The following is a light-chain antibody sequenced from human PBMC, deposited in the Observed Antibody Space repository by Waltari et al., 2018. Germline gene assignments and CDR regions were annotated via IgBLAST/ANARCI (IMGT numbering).Light chain of an antibody. V-gene: IGKV3-20*01. J-gene: IGKJ1*01. CDR1: QSVVKY. CDR2: HAS. Sequence: EIVLTQSPGTLSLSAGERATPSCRASQSVVKYLAWYQQRPGQAPRLLLYHASIRATGIPDRFSGSGSGTDFSLTISRLEPEDFAVYYCQKYVSLPATFGQGTTVEIK. CDR3: QKYVSLPAT.